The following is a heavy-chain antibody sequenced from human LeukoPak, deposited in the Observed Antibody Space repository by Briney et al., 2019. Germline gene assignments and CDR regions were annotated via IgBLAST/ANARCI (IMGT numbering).Heavy chain of an antibody. CDR2: IIPIFGTA. Sequence: SVKVSCKASGGTFSSYAISWVRQAPGQGLEWMGGIIPIFGTANYAQKFQGRVTITADESTSTAYMELSSLSSEDTAVYYCARDGDYYDSSGYPGDWGQGTLVTVSS. CDR1: GGTFSSYA. V-gene: IGHV1-69*13. J-gene: IGHJ4*02. D-gene: IGHD3-22*01. CDR3: ARDGDYYDSSGYPGD.